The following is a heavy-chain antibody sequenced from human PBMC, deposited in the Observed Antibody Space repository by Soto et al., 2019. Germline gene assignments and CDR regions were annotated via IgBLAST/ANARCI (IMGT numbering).Heavy chain of an antibody. V-gene: IGHV2-5*01. CDR1: GFSLSTTGVG. D-gene: IGHD2-8*01. CDR2: IYWHDEK. J-gene: IGHJ4*02. Sequence: QITLKESGPTLVKPTQTLTLTCTFSGFSLSTTGVGVSWIRQPPGKALEWLALIYWHDEKRYSPSLKSRLTITKDTSKSQVVLTRINMDPVDTATYYCAHIGGATVGLYDFDYWGQGALVTVSS. CDR3: AHIGGATVGLYDFDY.